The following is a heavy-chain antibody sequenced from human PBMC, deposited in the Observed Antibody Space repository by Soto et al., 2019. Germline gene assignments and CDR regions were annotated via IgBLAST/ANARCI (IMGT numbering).Heavy chain of an antibody. Sequence: GGSLRLSCAASGFTFSSYAMSWVRQAPGKGLEWVSAISGSGGSTYYADSVKGRFTISRDNSKNTLYLQMNSLRAEDTAVYYCAKAVVVAATASQYNWFDPWGQGTLVTVSS. CDR3: AKAVVVAATASQYNWFDP. V-gene: IGHV3-23*01. CDR1: GFTFSSYA. D-gene: IGHD2-15*01. J-gene: IGHJ5*02. CDR2: ISGSGGST.